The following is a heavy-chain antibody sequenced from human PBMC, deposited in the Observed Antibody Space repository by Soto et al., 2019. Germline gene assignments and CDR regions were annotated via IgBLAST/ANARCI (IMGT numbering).Heavy chain of an antibody. D-gene: IGHD6-13*01. CDR2: IYYSGST. J-gene: IGHJ4*02. V-gene: IGHV4-31*03. Sequence: SETLSLTCTVSGGSISSGGYYWSWIRQHPGKGLEWIGYIYYSGSTYYNQSLKSRVTISVDTSKNQFSLKLSSVTAADTAVYYCARAMVFCCWYVDYWGQGTLFIVSS. CDR1: GGSISSGGYY. CDR3: ARAMVFCCWYVDY.